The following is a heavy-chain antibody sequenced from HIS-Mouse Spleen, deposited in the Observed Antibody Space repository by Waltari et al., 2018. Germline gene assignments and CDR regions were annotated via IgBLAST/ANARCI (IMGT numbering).Heavy chain of an antibody. Sequence: QLQLQESGPGLVKPSETLSLTCTVPGGPISRSSYYWGWIRQPPGTGLEWIGSIYYSGSTYYNPSLKSRVTISVDTSKNQFSLKLSSVTAADTAVYYCARRAIPSLGIVGAYYFDYWGQGTLVTVSS. CDR1: GGPISRSSYY. V-gene: IGHV4-39*01. J-gene: IGHJ4*02. D-gene: IGHD1-26*01. CDR3: ARRAIPSLGIVGAYYFDY. CDR2: IYYSGST.